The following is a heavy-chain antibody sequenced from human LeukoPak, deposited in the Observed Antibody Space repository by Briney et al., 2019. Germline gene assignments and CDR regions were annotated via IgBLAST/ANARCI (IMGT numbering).Heavy chain of an antibody. CDR2: INAGNGNT. Sequence: ASVKVSCKASGYTFTSYAMHWVRQAPGQRLEWMGWINAGNGNTKYSQKFQGRVTITRDTSASTAYMELSSLRSEDTAVYYCARTEMATIINWYFDLWGRGTLVTVSS. D-gene: IGHD5-24*01. J-gene: IGHJ2*01. CDR1: GYTFTSYA. CDR3: ARTEMATIINWYFDL. V-gene: IGHV1-3*01.